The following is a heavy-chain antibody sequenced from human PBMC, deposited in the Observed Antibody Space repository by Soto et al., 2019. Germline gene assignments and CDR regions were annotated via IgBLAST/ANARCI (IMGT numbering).Heavy chain of an antibody. Sequence: SGPTLVKPPQTLTLTCTFSGFSLSTSGMCVSWIRQPPGKALEWLARIDWDDDKYYSTSLKTRLTISKDTSKNQVVLTMTNMDPVDTATYYCARATLEYSSSKNYYYYYMDVWGKGTTVTVSS. CDR3: ARATLEYSSSKNYYYYYMDV. D-gene: IGHD6-6*01. V-gene: IGHV2-70*11. J-gene: IGHJ6*03. CDR1: GFSLSTSGMC. CDR2: IDWDDDK.